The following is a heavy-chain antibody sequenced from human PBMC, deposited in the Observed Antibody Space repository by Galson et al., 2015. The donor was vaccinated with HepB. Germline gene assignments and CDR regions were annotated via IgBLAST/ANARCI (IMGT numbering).Heavy chain of an antibody. CDR1: GGSISSGGYY. CDR3: ARDGSTSYSPDAFDI. V-gene: IGHV4-31*03. Sequence: TLSLTCTVSGGSISSGGYYWGWIRQHPGKGLEWIGYIYYSGSTYYNPSLKSRVTISVDTSKNQFSLKLSSVTAADTAVYYCARDGSTSYSPDAFDIWGQGTMVTVSS. D-gene: IGHD2-2*01. CDR2: IYYSGST. J-gene: IGHJ3*02.